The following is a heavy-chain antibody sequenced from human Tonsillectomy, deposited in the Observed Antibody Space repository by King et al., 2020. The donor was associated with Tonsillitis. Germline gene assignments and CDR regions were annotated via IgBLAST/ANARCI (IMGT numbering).Heavy chain of an antibody. CDR3: AKGAGDPYYLDY. CDR2: IDYSGST. V-gene: IGHV4-30-4*01. J-gene: IGHJ4*02. CDR1: GGSISSGDYY. D-gene: IGHD7-27*01. Sequence: QLQESGPGLVKPSQTLSLTCTVSGGSISSGDYYWSWIRQPPGKGLEWIGYIDYSGSTYYNPSLKSRVTISVDASKSQFSLKLSSVTAADTAVYYCAKGAGDPYYLDYWGQGTLVTVSS.